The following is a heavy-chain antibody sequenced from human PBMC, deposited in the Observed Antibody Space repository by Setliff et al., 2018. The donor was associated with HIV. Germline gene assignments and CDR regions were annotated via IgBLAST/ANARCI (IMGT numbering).Heavy chain of an antibody. J-gene: IGHJ4*02. CDR1: GYNLGFYN. CDR2: INPGDGRA. D-gene: IGHD5-12*01. CDR3: ARDSGPGDY. V-gene: IGHV1-46*01. Sequence: ASVKVSCKASGYNLGFYNMFWVRQAPGQRLEYLGMINPGDGRASYPQKFQGRVTITADKSTSTAYMELSSLRSEDTAVYYCARDSGPGDYWGQGTLVTVSS.